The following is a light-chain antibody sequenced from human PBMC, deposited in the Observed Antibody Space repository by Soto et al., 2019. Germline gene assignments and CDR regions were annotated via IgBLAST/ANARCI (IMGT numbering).Light chain of an antibody. CDR3: QQYGSSPLT. J-gene: IGKJ4*01. CDR2: GAS. Sequence: EIVLTQSPGTLSLSPGERATLSCRASQSVSSNLAWYQQKPGQAPRLLIYGASNRATGIPDRFSGSGSGTDFTLTINRLEPEDFATYYCQQYGSSPLTFGGGTKVDIK. CDR1: QSVSSN. V-gene: IGKV3-20*01.